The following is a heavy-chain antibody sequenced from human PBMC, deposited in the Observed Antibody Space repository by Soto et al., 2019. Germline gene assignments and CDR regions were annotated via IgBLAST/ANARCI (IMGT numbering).Heavy chain of an antibody. J-gene: IGHJ5*02. D-gene: IGHD3-10*01. CDR1: GGSINSGGDS. Sequence: QLQLQESGSGLLKPSQTLSLTCAVSGGSINSGGDSWSWIRQPPGKGLEWIGYIYHSGGTYYNPSLKSRVIISIGRSKNQFSLKLTSVTAADTAVYCCARTAAGGWFDPWGQGTLVTVSS. CDR2: IYHSGGT. CDR3: ARTAAGGWFDP. V-gene: IGHV4-30-2*01.